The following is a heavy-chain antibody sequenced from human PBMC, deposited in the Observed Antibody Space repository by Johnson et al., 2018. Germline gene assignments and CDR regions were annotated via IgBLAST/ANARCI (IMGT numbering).Heavy chain of an antibody. D-gene: IGHD6-13*01. CDR1: GGSFSGSY. CDR2: INHSGST. V-gene: IGHV4-34*01. Sequence: QVQLQQWGAGLLKPSETLSLTCAVYGGSFSGSYWSWIRQPPGKGLAWIGEINHSGSTNYNPSLKSRVTISVDTSKNQFSLKLSSGTAAATDVYYCANGGGGVPSAFSSSWYYYYGMDVWGQGTTVTVSS. J-gene: IGHJ6*02. CDR3: ANGGGGVPSAFSSSWYYYYGMDV.